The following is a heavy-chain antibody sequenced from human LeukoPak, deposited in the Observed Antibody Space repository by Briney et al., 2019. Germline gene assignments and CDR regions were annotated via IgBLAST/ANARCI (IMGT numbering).Heavy chain of an antibody. J-gene: IGHJ4*02. CDR3: ARVRASGTYSLGDFDC. V-gene: IGHV3-74*01. CDR2: INSDGSSI. D-gene: IGHD1-26*01. CDR1: GFTFSSHW. Sequence: AGGSLRLSCAASGFTFSSHWMHWVRQAPGRGLVWVSRINSDGSSISYADSVKGRFTISRDNSKNTLYLQMNSLRAEDTAVYYCARVRASGTYSLGDFDCWGQGTLVTVSS.